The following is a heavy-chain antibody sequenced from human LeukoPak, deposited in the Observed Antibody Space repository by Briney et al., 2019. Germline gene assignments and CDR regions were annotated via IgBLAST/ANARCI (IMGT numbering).Heavy chain of an antibody. V-gene: IGHV3-21*01. J-gene: IGHJ6*03. CDR3: ARGVGYCSSTSCSLYYYYYYYMDV. CDR2: ISSSSSYI. CDR1: GFAFSSYS. D-gene: IGHD2-2*03. Sequence: GGSLRLSCAASGFAFSSYSMNWVRQAPGKGLEWVSSISSSSSYIYYADSVKGRFTISRDNAKNSLHLQMNSLRAEDTAVYYCARGVGYCSSTSCSLYYYYYYYMDVWGKGTTVTVCS.